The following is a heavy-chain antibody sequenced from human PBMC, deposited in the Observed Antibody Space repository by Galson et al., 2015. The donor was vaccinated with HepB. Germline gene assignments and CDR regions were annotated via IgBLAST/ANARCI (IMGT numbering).Heavy chain of an antibody. Sequence: SVKVSCKASGYTFTTYGFSWVRQAPGQGLEWMGWISGYNGNTNYAQKLQGRVTMTTDTSTSTAYMEPRSLRSDDTAVYYCARDAGVVTNDAFDIWGQGTMVTVSS. CDR2: ISGYNGNT. J-gene: IGHJ3*02. D-gene: IGHD3-3*01. V-gene: IGHV1-18*04. CDR1: GYTFTTYG. CDR3: ARDAGVVTNDAFDI.